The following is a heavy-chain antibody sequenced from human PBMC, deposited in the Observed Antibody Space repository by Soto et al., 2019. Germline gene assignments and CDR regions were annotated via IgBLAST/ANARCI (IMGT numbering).Heavy chain of an antibody. CDR1: GNTFTGYF. Sequence: VSVKVSCKASGNTFTGYFMHWVRQAPGQGLEWMGWINPYSGGADYAQSFQGRVTMTRDTSISTVYMELSRLRFDDTAVYYCARVIRGAYYNSPLDTWGQGTVVTVSS. CDR2: INPYSGGA. CDR3: ARVIRGAYYNSPLDT. D-gene: IGHD3-10*01. V-gene: IGHV1-2*02. J-gene: IGHJ5*02.